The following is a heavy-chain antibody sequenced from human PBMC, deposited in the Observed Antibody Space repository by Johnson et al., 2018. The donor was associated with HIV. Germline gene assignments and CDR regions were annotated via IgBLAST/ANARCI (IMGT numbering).Heavy chain of an antibody. D-gene: IGHD3-10*02. CDR2: IKWNGGRT. CDR1: GISFDDYA. V-gene: IGHV3-20*04. CDR3: AKEEGNVNAFDI. J-gene: IGHJ3*02. Sequence: VQLVESGGGVVRPGGSQTLSCEGSGISFDDYAMRWVHQTPGKGLEWVSGIKWNGGRTGYADSVKGRFTISRDNAKKSLYVQLNSLRAEDTALYYCAKEEGNVNAFDIWGQGTMVTDSA.